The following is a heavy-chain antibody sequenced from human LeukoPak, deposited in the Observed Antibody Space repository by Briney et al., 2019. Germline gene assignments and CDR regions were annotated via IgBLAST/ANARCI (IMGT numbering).Heavy chain of an antibody. CDR1: GFTFSSYG. Sequence: GRSLRLSCAASGFTFSSYGMHWVRQAPGKGLEWVAVISYDGSNKYYADSVKGRFTISRDNSKNSLYLQMSSLRAEDTAIYYCARVLRYSSSWHQADYWGQGSLVTVSS. J-gene: IGHJ4*02. CDR2: ISYDGSNK. D-gene: IGHD6-13*01. V-gene: IGHV3-30*03. CDR3: ARVLRYSSSWHQADY.